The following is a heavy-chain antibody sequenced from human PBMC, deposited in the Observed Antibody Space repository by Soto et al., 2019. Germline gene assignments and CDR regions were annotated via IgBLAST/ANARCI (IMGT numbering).Heavy chain of an antibody. CDR3: ASPGEAGYYFDS. Sequence: SETLSLTCTVSGGSISSYYWSWIRQPPGKGLEWIGYIYYSGSTNYNPSLKSRVTISVDTSKNLFSLKLSSVTAADTAVYYCASPGEAGYYFDSWGQGTLVTVSS. V-gene: IGHV4-59*01. CDR1: GGSISSYY. J-gene: IGHJ4*02. D-gene: IGHD3-10*01. CDR2: IYYSGST.